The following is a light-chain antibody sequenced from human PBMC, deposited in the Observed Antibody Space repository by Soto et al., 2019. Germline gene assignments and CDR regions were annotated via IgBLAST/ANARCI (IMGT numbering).Light chain of an antibody. V-gene: IGKV3-15*01. CDR2: GAS. CDR1: QSVSSSY. CDR3: HQYNNWPRT. Sequence: IVLTQSPGTLSLSPGERATLSCRASQSVSSSYLAWYQQKPGQAPRLLLYGASTRAAGFPARFSGSGSGTEFVLTITGLQSEDFALYYCHQYNNWPRTFGQGTKVDIK. J-gene: IGKJ2*01.